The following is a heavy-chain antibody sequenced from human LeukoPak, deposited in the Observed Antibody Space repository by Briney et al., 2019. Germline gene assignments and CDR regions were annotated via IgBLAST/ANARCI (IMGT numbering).Heavy chain of an antibody. J-gene: IGHJ4*02. CDR3: ARGLGAQGRKDFDN. CDR1: GFTFSSYG. CDR2: IRYDGSNK. D-gene: IGHD1-26*01. V-gene: IGHV3-30*02. Sequence: GGSLRLSCAASGFTFSSYGMHWVRQAPGKGLEWVAFIRYDGSNKYYADSVKGRFTISRDNSKNTLYLQMNSLRAEDTAVYYCARGLGAQGRKDFDNWGQGTLVTVSS.